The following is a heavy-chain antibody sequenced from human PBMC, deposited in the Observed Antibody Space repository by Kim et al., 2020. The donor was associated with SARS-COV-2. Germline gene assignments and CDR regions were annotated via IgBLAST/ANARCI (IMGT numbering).Heavy chain of an antibody. J-gene: IGHJ5*02. V-gene: IGHV3-30*04. CDR3: ARNGDNNWFDP. CDR2: ISYDGSNK. D-gene: IGHD3-9*01. CDR1: GFTFSSYA. Sequence: GGSLRLSCAASGFTFSSYAMHWVRQAPGKGLEWVAVISYDGSNKYYADSVKGRFTISRDNSKNTLYLQMNSLRAEDTAVYYCARNGDNNWFDPWGQVTLVTVSS.